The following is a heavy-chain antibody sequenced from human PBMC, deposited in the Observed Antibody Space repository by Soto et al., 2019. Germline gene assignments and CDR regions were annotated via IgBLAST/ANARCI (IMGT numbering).Heavy chain of an antibody. CDR3: AKRNLDYGDYYYYGMDV. CDR1: GFTFSSYA. CDR2: ISGSGGST. V-gene: IGHV3-23*01. D-gene: IGHD4-17*01. Sequence: GGSLRLSCAASGFTFSSYAMSWVRQAPGKGLEWVSAISGSGGSTYYADSVKGRFTISRDNSKNTLYLQMNSLRAEDTAVYYCAKRNLDYGDYYYYGMDVWGQRTTVTVSS. J-gene: IGHJ6*02.